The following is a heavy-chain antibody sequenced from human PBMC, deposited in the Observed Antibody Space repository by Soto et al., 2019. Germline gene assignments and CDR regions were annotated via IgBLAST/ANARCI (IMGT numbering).Heavy chain of an antibody. CDR2: TYYRSKWYN. V-gene: IGHV6-1*01. J-gene: IGHJ6*02. CDR1: GDSVSSNSAA. Sequence: TLSLTCAISGDSVSSNSAAWNWIRQSPSRGLEWLGRTYYRSKWYNDYAVSVKSRITINPDTSKNQFSLQLNSVTPEDTAVYYCARGAVVLRYFDWLPTSYYYYYGMDVWGQGTTVTVSS. CDR3: ARGAVVLRYFDWLPTSYYYYYGMDV. D-gene: IGHD3-9*01.